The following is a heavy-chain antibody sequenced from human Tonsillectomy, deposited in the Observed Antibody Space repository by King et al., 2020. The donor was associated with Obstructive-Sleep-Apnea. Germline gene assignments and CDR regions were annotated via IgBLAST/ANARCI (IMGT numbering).Heavy chain of an antibody. D-gene: IGHD6-19*01. J-gene: IGHJ4*02. CDR2: INPSDSDT. V-gene: IGHV5-10-1*01. Sequence: VQLVESGAEVKKPGESLRISCKGSGYTFTTYRISWVRQMPGKGLEWMGRINPSDSDTNYSPSFQGHVTISADKSISTAYLQWSSLKASDSAMYYCARGSPYSLPKWLVPFDYWGLGTLVTVSS. CDR1: GYTFTTYR. CDR3: ARGSPYSLPKWLVPFDY.